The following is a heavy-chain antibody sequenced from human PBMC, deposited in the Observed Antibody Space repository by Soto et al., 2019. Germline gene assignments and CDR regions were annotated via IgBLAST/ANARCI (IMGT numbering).Heavy chain of an antibody. Sequence: PGGSLRLSCAASGFTFSSYSMNWVRQAPGKGLEWVSYISYSSGNIYYADSVKGRFTISRDNSKNTLHLQMNSLRAEDTAVYYCAKGSQYYYGSSGYFDYWGLGTLVTVSS. V-gene: IGHV3-48*01. CDR3: AKGSQYYYGSSGYFDY. D-gene: IGHD3-22*01. CDR1: GFTFSSYS. CDR2: ISYSSGNI. J-gene: IGHJ4*02.